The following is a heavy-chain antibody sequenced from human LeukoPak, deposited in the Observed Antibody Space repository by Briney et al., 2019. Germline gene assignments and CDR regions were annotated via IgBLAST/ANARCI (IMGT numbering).Heavy chain of an antibody. J-gene: IGHJ4*02. CDR1: GYKFTGYW. CDR2: VYPSDSST. Sequence: GESLKISCQASGYKFTGYWIGWVRQMPGKGLEWMAIVYPSDSSTKYNPSFQGQVTISADNSISTVYLQWSSLKASDTAMYYCARHSGDYWGQGTLVTVSS. V-gene: IGHV5-51*01. CDR3: ARHSGDY.